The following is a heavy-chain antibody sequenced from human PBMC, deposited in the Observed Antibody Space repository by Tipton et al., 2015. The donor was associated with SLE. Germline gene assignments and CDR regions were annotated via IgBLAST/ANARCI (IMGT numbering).Heavy chain of an antibody. V-gene: IGHV3-53*01. Sequence: SLRLSCAASGFTVSSNYMSWVRQAPGKGLEWVSVIYSGGSTYYADSVKGRFTISRDNSKNTLYLQMNSLKTEDTAVYYCTTSEPTVTTDYYYMDVWGKGTTVTVSS. CDR1: GFTVSSNY. D-gene: IGHD4-17*01. J-gene: IGHJ6*03. CDR3: TTSEPTVTTDYYYMDV. CDR2: IYSGGST.